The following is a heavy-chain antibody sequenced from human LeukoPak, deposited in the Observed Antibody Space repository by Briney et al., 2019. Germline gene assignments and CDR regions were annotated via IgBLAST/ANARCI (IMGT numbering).Heavy chain of an antibody. J-gene: IGHJ5*02. Sequence: XVKVSXXXXXXXFTSXAMNWVRQAPGQGLEWMGWINTNTGNPTYAQGFTGRFVFSLDTSVSTAYLQISSLKAEDTAVYYCARVGYCSGGSCYPNWFDPWGQGTLVTVSS. CDR1: XXXFTSXA. D-gene: IGHD2-15*01. V-gene: IGHV7-4-1*02. CDR2: INTNTGNP. CDR3: ARVGYCSGGSCYPNWFDP.